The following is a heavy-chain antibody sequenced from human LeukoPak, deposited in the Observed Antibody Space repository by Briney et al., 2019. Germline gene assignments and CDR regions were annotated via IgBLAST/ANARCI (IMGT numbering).Heavy chain of an antibody. CDR2: MNPNSGNT. V-gene: IGHV1-8*01. J-gene: IGHJ5*02. Sequence: ASVKVSCKASGYTFTSYDINWVRQATGQGLEWMGWMNPNSGNTGYAQKFQGRVTVTRNTSISTAYMELSSLRSEDTAVYYCARAPSREDYGDHYWFDPWGQGTLVTVSS. CDR1: GYTFTSYD. D-gene: IGHD4-17*01. CDR3: ARAPSREDYGDHYWFDP.